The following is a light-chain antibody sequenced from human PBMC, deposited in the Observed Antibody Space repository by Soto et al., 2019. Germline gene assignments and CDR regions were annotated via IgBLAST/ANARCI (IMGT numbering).Light chain of an antibody. J-gene: IGKJ4*01. CDR1: QSVGNN. CDR3: QQYGKWPLT. V-gene: IGKV3-15*01. CDR2: GAS. Sequence: IVMTQSPVTLSVSPGERATLSCRASQSVGNNLAWYQQKPGQAPRVLIYGASTRATGVPATFSGSGSGTDFTLTISSLQSEDFVVYYCQQYGKWPLTFGGGTKVEIK.